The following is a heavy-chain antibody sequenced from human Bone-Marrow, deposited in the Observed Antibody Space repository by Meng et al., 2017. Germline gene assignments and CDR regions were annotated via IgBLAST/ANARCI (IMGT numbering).Heavy chain of an antibody. V-gene: IGHV4-59*01. Sequence: SETLSLTCTVSGGSISSYYWSWIRQPPGKGLEWIGYIYYSGSTNYNPSLKSRVTISIDTSKNQFSLKLSSVTAADTALYYCARGMRYYYGSAPLWYFDLWGRGNQV. J-gene: IGHJ2*01. CDR1: GGSISSYY. D-gene: IGHD3-10*01. CDR2: IYYSGST. CDR3: ARGMRYYYGSAPLWYFDL.